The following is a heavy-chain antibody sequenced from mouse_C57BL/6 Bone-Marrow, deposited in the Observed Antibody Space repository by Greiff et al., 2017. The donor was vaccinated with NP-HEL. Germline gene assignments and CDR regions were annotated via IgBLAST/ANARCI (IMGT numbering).Heavy chain of an antibody. CDR1: GFSLTSYG. J-gene: IGHJ4*01. V-gene: IGHV2-2*01. D-gene: IGHD1-1*01. CDR3: ARNPGSSFYYAMDY. CDR2: IWSGGST. Sequence: QVQLKESGPGLVQPSQSLSITCTVSGFSLTSYGVHWVRQSPGKGLEWLGVIWSGGSTDYNAAFISRLSISKDNSKSQVFFKMNSLQADDTAIYYCARNPGSSFYYAMDYWGQGTSVTVSS.